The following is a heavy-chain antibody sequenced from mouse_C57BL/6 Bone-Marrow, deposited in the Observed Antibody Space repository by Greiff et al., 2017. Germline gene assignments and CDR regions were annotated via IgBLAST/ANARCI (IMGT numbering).Heavy chain of an antibody. Sequence: VQLQQSGAELVRPGASVKLSCKASGYTFTDYYINWVKQRPGQGLEWIARIYPGSGNTYYNEKFKGKATLTAEKSSSTAYMQLSSLTSEDSAVYFCARGRTYDYDYAMDYWGQGTSVTVSS. CDR1: GYTFTDYY. CDR2: IYPGSGNT. V-gene: IGHV1-76*01. J-gene: IGHJ4*01. D-gene: IGHD2-4*01. CDR3: ARGRTYDYDYAMDY.